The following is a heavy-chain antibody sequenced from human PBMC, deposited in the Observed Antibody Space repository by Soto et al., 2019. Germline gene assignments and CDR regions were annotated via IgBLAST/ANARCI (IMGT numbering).Heavy chain of an antibody. CDR3: ARGQRANWFDP. D-gene: IGHD6-25*01. J-gene: IGHJ5*02. CDR1: GGSISSGDYY. V-gene: IGHV4-30-4*01. CDR2: IYYSGST. Sequence: TSETLSLTCTVSGGSISSGDYYWSWIRQPPGKGLEWIGYIYYSGSTYYNPSLKSRVTISVDTSKNQFSLKLSSVTAADTAVYYCARGQRANWFDPWGQGTLVTVSS.